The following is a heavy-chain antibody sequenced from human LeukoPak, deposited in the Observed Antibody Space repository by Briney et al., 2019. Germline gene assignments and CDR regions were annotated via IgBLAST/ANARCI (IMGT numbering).Heavy chain of an antibody. D-gene: IGHD6-19*01. Sequence: GGSLRLSCAASGFTFSDYYMSWVRQAPGKGLEWVGRIRKRPNSYTTEYAASVQGRFAISRDDSKNSLYLQMNSLKTEDTAVYYCARVSTTVAGSDYLDYWGQGTQVTISS. CDR3: ARVSTTVAGSDYLDY. CDR2: IRKRPNSYTT. CDR1: GFTFSDYY. V-gene: IGHV3-72*01. J-gene: IGHJ4*02.